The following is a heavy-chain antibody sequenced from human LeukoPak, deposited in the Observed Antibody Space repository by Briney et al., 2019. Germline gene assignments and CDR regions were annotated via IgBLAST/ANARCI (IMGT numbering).Heavy chain of an antibody. CDR1: GYTFTSYG. Sequence: GASVKVSCKASGYTFTSYGISWVRQAPGQGLEWMGWISAYNGNTNYAQKLQGRVTMTTDTSTSTAYMELRSLRSDDTAVYYCARDLGDYYDSSGGFDYWGQGTLVTVSS. J-gene: IGHJ4*02. CDR2: ISAYNGNT. CDR3: ARDLGDYYDSSGGFDY. D-gene: IGHD3-22*01. V-gene: IGHV1-18*01.